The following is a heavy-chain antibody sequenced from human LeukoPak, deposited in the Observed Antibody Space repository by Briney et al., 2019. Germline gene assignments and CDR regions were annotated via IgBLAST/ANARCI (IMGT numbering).Heavy chain of an antibody. CDR3: AKGGDIVVVPDYFGMDV. D-gene: IGHD2-2*01. J-gene: IGHJ6*02. Sequence: GGSLRLSCAASGFIFKDYAMNWVRQAPGKGLELVSSDSGTGGTTYYADSVKGRFTISRDNSMDTLYLQMNSLRAEDTAVYSCAKGGDIVVVPDYFGMDVWGQGTTVTVSS. CDR1: GFIFKDYA. V-gene: IGHV3-23*01. CDR2: DSGTGGTT.